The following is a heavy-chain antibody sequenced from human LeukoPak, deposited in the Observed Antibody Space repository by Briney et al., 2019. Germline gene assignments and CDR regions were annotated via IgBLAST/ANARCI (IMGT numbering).Heavy chain of an antibody. D-gene: IGHD1-26*01. V-gene: IGHV1-46*01. J-gene: IGHJ4*02. CDR2: IDPSGGST. CDR1: GYTFTNYF. CDR3: ATSGSPFDY. Sequence: ASVKVSCKASGYTFTNYFIHWVRQAPGQGLEWMGIIDPSGGSTSYPQKFQGRVTMTRDTSTSTVYMELSRLRSDDTAVYYCATSGSPFDYWGQGTLVTVSS.